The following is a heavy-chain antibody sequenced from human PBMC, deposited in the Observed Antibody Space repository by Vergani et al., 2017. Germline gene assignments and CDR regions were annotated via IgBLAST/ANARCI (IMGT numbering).Heavy chain of an antibody. CDR2: INPNSGGT. Sequence: QVQLVQSGAEVKKPGASVKVSCKASGYTFTGYYMHWVRQAPGQGLERMGWINPNSGGTNYAQKFQGRVTMTRDTSISTAYMELSRLRSDDTAVYYCASLGYCSSTSCYKRAYYYYMDVWGKGTTVTVSS. CDR3: ASLGYCSSTSCYKRAYYYYMDV. CDR1: GYTFTGYY. J-gene: IGHJ6*03. D-gene: IGHD2-2*02. V-gene: IGHV1-2*02.